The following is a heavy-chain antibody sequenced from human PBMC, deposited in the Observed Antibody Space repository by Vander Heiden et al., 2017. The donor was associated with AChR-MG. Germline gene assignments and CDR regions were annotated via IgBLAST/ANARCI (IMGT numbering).Heavy chain of an antibody. CDR2: IKSKTYGGTA. V-gene: IGHV3-15*01. CDR3: TRDLAM. Sequence: VQLVESGGGLRNPVGSLRLSFASSGLSFSDAWMAWVRQAPGRGLEYIGRIKSKTYGGTAVHAAPVKGRFTISRDDSKNTLYLQMDSLKTEDTALYYCTRDLAMWGQGTLVIVSS. CDR1: GLSFSDAW. J-gene: IGHJ4*02.